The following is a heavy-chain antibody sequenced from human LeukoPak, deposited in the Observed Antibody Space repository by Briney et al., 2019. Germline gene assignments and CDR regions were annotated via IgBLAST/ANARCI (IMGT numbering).Heavy chain of an antibody. D-gene: IGHD3-9*01. CDR3: AKGPNYDILTGYLFFDY. J-gene: IGHJ4*02. CDR2: ISGSGGST. V-gene: IGHV3-23*01. CDR1: GFTFSSYA. Sequence: PGGSLRLSCAASGFTFSSYAMSWVRQAPGKGLEWVSAISGSGGSTHYADSVKGRFTISRDNSKNTLYLQMNSLRAEDTAVYYCAKGPNYDILTGYLFFDYWGQGTLVTVSS.